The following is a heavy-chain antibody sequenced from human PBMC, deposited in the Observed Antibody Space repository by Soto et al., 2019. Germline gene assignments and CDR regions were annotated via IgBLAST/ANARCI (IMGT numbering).Heavy chain of an antibody. CDR1: GYTFTSYY. D-gene: IGHD1-1*01. V-gene: IGHV1-46*01. Sequence: ASVKVSCKASGYTFTSYYMHWVRQAPGQGLEWMGIINPSGGSTSYAQKFQGRVTMTRDTSTSTVYMELSSLRSEETAVYYCARVLERRNYYYGMDVWGQGTTVTVSS. CDR2: INPSGGST. J-gene: IGHJ6*02. CDR3: ARVLERRNYYYGMDV.